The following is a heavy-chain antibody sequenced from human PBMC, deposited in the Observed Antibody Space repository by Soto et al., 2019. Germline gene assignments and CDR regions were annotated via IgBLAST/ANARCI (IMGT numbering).Heavy chain of an antibody. CDR3: ALLSMVRGDEGY. CDR1: GYTFTSYA. CDR2: INDGNGNT. D-gene: IGHD3-10*01. J-gene: IGHJ4*02. Sequence: QVQLVQSGAEVKKPGASVKVSCKASGYTFTSYAMHWVRQAPGQRLEWMGWINDGNGNTKYSQKFQGRVTITRDTSASTAYMELSSLRSEDTAVYYCALLSMVRGDEGYWGQGTLVTVSS. V-gene: IGHV1-3*01.